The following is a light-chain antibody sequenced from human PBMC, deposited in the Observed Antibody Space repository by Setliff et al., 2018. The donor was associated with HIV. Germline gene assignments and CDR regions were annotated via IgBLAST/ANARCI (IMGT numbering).Light chain of an antibody. CDR3: CSYGGPSTFYV. Sequence: QSALTQPRSVSGSPGQSVTISCTTTSTDVGGYDSVSWYQQLPGKAPKLMIYDVTKRPSGIPDRFSGSKSGNTASLTISGLQAADEADYYCCSYGGPSTFYVFGTGTKVTVL. CDR1: STDVGGYDS. V-gene: IGLV2-11*01. J-gene: IGLJ1*01. CDR2: DVT.